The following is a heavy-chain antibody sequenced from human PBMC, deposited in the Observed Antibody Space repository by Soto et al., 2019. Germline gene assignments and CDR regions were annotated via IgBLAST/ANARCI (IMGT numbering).Heavy chain of an antibody. CDR3: ARDLGNSNAHVLAYYYYYYGMDV. CDR1: GYTFTSYY. V-gene: IGHV1-46*01. CDR2: INPSGGST. Sequence: ASVKVSCKASGYTFTSYYIHWVRQAPGQGLEWMGIINPSGGSTSYAQKSQGKVTMTRDTSTSTVHMELRSLRSEDTAVYDFARDLGNSNAHVLAYYYYYYGMDVWGQGTTVTVSS. J-gene: IGHJ6*02. D-gene: IGHD4-4*01.